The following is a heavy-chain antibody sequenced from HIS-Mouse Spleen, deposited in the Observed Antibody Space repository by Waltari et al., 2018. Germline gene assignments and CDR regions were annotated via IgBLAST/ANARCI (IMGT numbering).Heavy chain of an antibody. CDR2: IYYSGST. Sequence: QLQLQESGPGLVKPSATLSLTCTFSGGYIRIRSYYWGWIRQPPGKGLEWIGSIYYSGSTYYNPSLKSRVTISVDTSKNQFSLKLSSVTAADTAVYYCAREIPYSSSWYDWYFDLWGRGTLVTVSS. J-gene: IGHJ2*01. CDR3: AREIPYSSSWYDWYFDL. D-gene: IGHD6-13*01. CDR1: GGYIRIRSYY. V-gene: IGHV4-39*07.